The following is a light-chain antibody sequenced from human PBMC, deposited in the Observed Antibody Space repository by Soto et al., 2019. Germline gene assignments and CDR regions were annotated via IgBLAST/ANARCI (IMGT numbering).Light chain of an antibody. V-gene: IGKV1-39*01. J-gene: IGKJ4*01. CDR3: QQSYSSPLT. CDR2: GAS. Sequence: DIQMTQSPSSLSASVGDRVTITCRASQSISSYLNWYQQKPGKAPKLLIYGASSLQSGVPSRFSGSGSGTDFTLTIGSLQPEDFASYYCQQSYSSPLTFGGGTKVEIK. CDR1: QSISSY.